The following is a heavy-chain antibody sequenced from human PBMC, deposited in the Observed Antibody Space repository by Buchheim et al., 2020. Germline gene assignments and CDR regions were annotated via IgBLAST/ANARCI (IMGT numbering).Heavy chain of an antibody. Sequence: QVQLQESGPGLVKPSQTLSLTCPVSGGSISSGDYYWSWIRQPPGKGLEWIGYIYYSGSTYYNPSLKRRVTISVDTSTNQFSLKLSSVTAADTAVYYCAREAARYYYYYGMDVWGQGTT. J-gene: IGHJ6*02. CDR3: AREAARYYYYYGMDV. D-gene: IGHD6-25*01. CDR2: IYYSGST. V-gene: IGHV4-30-4*01. CDR1: GGSISSGDYY.